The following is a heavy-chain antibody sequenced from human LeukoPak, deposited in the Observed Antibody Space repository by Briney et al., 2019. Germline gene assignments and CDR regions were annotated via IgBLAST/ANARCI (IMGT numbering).Heavy chain of an antibody. J-gene: IGHJ4*02. CDR3: VKDFGRNLGGPGY. V-gene: IGHV3-9*01. CDR2: ISWNSGSI. Sequence: PGGSLRLSCAASGFTFDDYAMHWVRQAPGKGLEWVSGISWNSGSIGYADSVKGRFTISRDNAKNSLYLQMNSLRAEDTAVYYCVKDFGRNLGGPGYWGRGTLVTVSS. D-gene: IGHD3-10*01. CDR1: GFTFDDYA.